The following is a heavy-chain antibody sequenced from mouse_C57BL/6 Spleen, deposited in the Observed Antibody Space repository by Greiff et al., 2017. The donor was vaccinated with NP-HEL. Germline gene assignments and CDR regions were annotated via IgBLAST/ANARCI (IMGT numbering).Heavy chain of an antibody. J-gene: IGHJ4*01. CDR2: INYDGSST. CDR1: GFTFSDYY. CDR3: ARELLYYAMDY. V-gene: IGHV5-16*01. Sequence: EVHLVESEGGLVQPGSSMKLSCTASGFTFSDYYMAWVRQVPEKGLEWVANINYDGSSTYYLDSLKSRFIISRDNAKNILYLQMSSLKSEDTATYYCARELLYYAMDYWGQGTSVTVSS.